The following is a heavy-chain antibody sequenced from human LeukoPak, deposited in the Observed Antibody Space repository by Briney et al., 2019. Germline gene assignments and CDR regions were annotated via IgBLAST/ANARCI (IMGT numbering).Heavy chain of an antibody. CDR3: ARDAAVQQLGYYYYYMDV. CDR1: GFTFDDYG. Sequence: TGGSLRLSCAASGFTFDDYGMSWVRQAPGKGLEWVSGINWNGGSTGYADSVKGRFTISRDNAKNSLYLQMNSLRAEDTAVYYCARDAAVQQLGYYYYYMDVWGKGTTVTVSS. CDR2: INWNGGST. D-gene: IGHD6-13*01. J-gene: IGHJ6*03. V-gene: IGHV3-20*04.